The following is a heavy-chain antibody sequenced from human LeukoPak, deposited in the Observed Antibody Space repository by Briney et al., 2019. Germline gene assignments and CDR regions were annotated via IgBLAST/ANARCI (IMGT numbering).Heavy chain of an antibody. CDR3: ARTNYYGSGSYSETHDY. Sequence: SETLSLTCAVYGGSFSGYYWSWIRQPPGKGLEWIGEINHSGSTNYNPSLKSRVTISVDTSKNQFSLKLSSMTAADTAVYYCARTNYYGSGSYSETHDYWGQGTLVTVSS. D-gene: IGHD3-10*01. V-gene: IGHV4-34*01. CDR1: GGSFSGYY. J-gene: IGHJ4*02. CDR2: INHSGST.